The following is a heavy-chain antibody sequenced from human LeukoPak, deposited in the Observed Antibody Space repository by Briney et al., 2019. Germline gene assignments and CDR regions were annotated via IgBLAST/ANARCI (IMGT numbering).Heavy chain of an antibody. V-gene: IGHV4-34*01. D-gene: IGHD1-26*01. CDR1: GGSFSGYY. CDR3: ARDVGATDWFDP. Sequence: PSETLSLTCAVYGGSFSGYYWSWIRQPPGKGLEWIGEINHSGSTNYNPSLKSRVTISVDTSKNQFSLKLSSVTAADTAVYYCARDVGATDWFDPWGQGTLVTVSS. CDR2: INHSGST. J-gene: IGHJ5*02.